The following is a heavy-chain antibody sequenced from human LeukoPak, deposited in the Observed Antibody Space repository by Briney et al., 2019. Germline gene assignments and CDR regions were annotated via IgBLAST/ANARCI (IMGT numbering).Heavy chain of an antibody. CDR2: IRFDGSDK. Sequence: GGSLRLSCAASGFTFSSYGMHWVRQAPGKGLEWVTFIRFDGSDKYYADSVKGRFTVSRDNSNNTLHLQMNNLRPEDTAVYYCARAYDILTGSDLYFDYWGQGTLVTVSS. J-gene: IGHJ4*02. V-gene: IGHV3-30*02. CDR1: GFTFSSYG. CDR3: ARAYDILTGSDLYFDY. D-gene: IGHD3-9*01.